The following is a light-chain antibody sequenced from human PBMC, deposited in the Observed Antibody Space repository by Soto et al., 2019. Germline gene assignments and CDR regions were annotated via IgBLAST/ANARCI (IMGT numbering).Light chain of an antibody. CDR1: HSVSSN. J-gene: IGKJ4*01. CDR2: GVS. V-gene: IGKV3-15*01. CDR3: HQYNNCPLT. Sequence: EIVMTQSPATLSVSPGERATLSCRASHSVSSNLAWYQQKPGQAPRLLIYGVSAMASGIPARFSGSGSGTEFTITISSLQSEDFAVYYCHQYNNCPLTFGGGTKVEIK.